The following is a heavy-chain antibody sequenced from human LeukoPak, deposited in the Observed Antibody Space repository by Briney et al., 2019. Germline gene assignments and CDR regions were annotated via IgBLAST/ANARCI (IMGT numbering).Heavy chain of an antibody. D-gene: IGHD4-17*01. Sequence: GGSLRLSCAASGFTFSSYAMSWVRQAPGKGLEWVAVISYDGSNKYSADSVKGRFTISRDNSKNTLYLQMNSLRAEDTAVYYCANYGDYYYFYYWGQGTLVTASS. CDR1: GFTFSSYA. J-gene: IGHJ4*02. CDR3: ANYGDYYYFYY. CDR2: ISYDGSNK. V-gene: IGHV3-30*18.